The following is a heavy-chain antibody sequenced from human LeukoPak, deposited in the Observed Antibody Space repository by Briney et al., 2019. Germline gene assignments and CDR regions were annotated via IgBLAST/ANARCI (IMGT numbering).Heavy chain of an antibody. CDR2: ISWNSGSI. Sequence: GGSLRLSCAASGFTFDDYAMHWVRHAPGKGLEWVSSISWNSGSIVYADSVKGRFTISRDNSKNTLYLQMNSLRAEDTAVYYCAKSIPQIFYQLDDPYVDYWGQGTLVTVSS. D-gene: IGHD2-2*01. CDR3: AKSIPQIFYQLDDPYVDY. CDR1: GFTFDDYA. J-gene: IGHJ4*02. V-gene: IGHV3-9*01.